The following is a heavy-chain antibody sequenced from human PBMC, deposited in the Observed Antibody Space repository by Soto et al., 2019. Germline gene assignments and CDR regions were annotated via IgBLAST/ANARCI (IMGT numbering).Heavy chain of an antibody. V-gene: IGHV4-59*08. CDR1: GGSISSYY. J-gene: IGHJ4*02. D-gene: IGHD3-10*01. CDR2: IYYSGST. Sequence: PSETLSLTCTVSGGSISSYYWSWIRQPPGKGLEWIGYIYYSGSTNYNPSLKSRVTISVDTSKNQFSLKLSSVTAADTAVYYCARLKSVYWFGELLPKYYFDYWGQGTLVTVSS. CDR3: ARLKSVYWFGELLPKYYFDY.